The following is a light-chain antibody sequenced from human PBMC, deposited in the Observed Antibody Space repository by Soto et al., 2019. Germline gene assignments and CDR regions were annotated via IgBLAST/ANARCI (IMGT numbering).Light chain of an antibody. Sequence: QLVLTQPASVSGSPGQSITIACTGTNRDVASYNLVSWYQQRPGEAPKLIISEVRNRPSGISYRFTGSKSGNTASLTISGLQAQDEADYYCSSYTTTSTLVFGGGTKVTVL. J-gene: IGLJ3*02. V-gene: IGLV2-14*01. CDR1: NRDVASYNL. CDR2: EVR. CDR3: SSYTTTSTLV.